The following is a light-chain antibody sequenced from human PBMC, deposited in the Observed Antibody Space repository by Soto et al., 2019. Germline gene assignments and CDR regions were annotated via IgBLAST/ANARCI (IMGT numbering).Light chain of an antibody. CDR3: QQQGT. V-gene: IGKV3-20*01. J-gene: IGKJ2*01. Sequence: EIVLTQSPGTLSFSPGERATLSCRASQSLSSSYVVWYQQKPCQAPRRLIYAASRRATGIPDRFSGSGSATEYTLTISRLEPEDFAVYYCQQQGTFGQGTKLEIK. CDR2: AAS. CDR1: QSLSSSY.